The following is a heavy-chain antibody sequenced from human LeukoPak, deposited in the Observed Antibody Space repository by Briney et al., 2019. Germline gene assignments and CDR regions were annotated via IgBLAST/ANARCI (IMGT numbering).Heavy chain of an antibody. CDR2: IKQDGSEK. CDR3: AKPYSYDILTGYYLDY. CDR1: GFTFSSYW. D-gene: IGHD3-9*01. V-gene: IGHV3-7*01. Sequence: GGSLRLSCAASGFTFSSYWMSWVRQAPGKGLEWVANIKQDGSEKYYVDSVKGRFTISRDNAKNSLYLQMNSLRAEDTAVYYCAKPYSYDILTGYYLDYWGQGTLVTVSS. J-gene: IGHJ4*02.